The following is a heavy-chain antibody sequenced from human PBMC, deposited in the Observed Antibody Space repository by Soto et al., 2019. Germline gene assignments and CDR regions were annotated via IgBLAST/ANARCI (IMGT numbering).Heavy chain of an antibody. V-gene: IGHV3-53*01. CDR2: MLSGGRT. CDR1: GFNVSHNY. D-gene: IGHD1-1*01. Sequence: VQLVESGGGLIQPGGSLRISCAASGFNVSHNYMSWVRQPPGKGLEWVAIMLSGGRTYYVDSVKGRFTISRDNSKNTLYFQMHSLRAEDTAVYYCARDPGHGLDVWGQGTTVIVSS. CDR3: ARDPGHGLDV. J-gene: IGHJ6*02.